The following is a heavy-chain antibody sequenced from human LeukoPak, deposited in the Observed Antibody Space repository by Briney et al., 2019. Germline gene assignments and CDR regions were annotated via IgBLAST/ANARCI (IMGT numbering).Heavy chain of an antibody. V-gene: IGHV4-34*01. CDR3: ARSPMVRGVIIKRRDY. Sequence: PSETLSLTCAVYGGSFSGYYWSWIRQPPGNGLEWIGEINHSGSTNYNPSLKSRVTIAVDMSKNQFSLKLSSVTAADTAVYYCARSPMVRGVIIKRRDYWGQGTLVTVSS. J-gene: IGHJ4*02. CDR2: INHSGST. CDR1: GGSFSGYY. D-gene: IGHD3-10*01.